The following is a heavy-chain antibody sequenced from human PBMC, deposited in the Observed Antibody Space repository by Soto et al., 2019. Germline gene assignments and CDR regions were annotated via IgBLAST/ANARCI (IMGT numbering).Heavy chain of an antibody. CDR1: GGSITSSY. CDR3: ARGEDAFFYYGLDV. J-gene: IGHJ6*02. V-gene: IGHV4-59*01. CDR2: IYDTGISGYTPST. Sequence: QVQLQESGPRLVKPSATLSLTCTVSGGSITSSYWSWIRRPPGKGLEWIAYIYDTGISGYTPSTSYTPSVKSRVTMSVDTSKSQFSLKLTSVTAADTAVYYCARGEDAFFYYGLDVWGQGITVTVSS.